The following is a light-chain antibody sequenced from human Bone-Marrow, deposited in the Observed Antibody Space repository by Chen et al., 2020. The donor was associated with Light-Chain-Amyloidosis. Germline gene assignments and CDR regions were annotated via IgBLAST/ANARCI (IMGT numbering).Light chain of an antibody. CDR1: QSLVTSDGDIY. V-gene: IGKV2-30*01. Sequence: VLMTQSPLFLPVTLGQSASISCTSRQSLVTSDGDIYLNWFLQRPGQSPRRLIYDVSKRESGVPDRFSGSASGTHFTLEISRVETEDIGVYFCMQGTHWPFTFGPGTTVEI. CDR3: MQGTHWPFT. CDR2: DVS. J-gene: IGKJ3*01.